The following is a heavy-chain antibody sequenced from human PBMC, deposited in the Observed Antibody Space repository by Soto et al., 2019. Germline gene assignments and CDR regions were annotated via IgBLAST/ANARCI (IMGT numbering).Heavy chain of an antibody. J-gene: IGHJ3*02. CDR3: ASNIAVAGTTGAFDI. D-gene: IGHD6-19*01. CDR2: INPSGGST. V-gene: IGHV1-46*03. Sequence: ASVKVSCKASGYTFTSYYMHWVRQAPGQGLEWMGIINPSGGSTSYAQKFQGRVTMTRDTSTSTVYMELSSLRSEDTAVYYCASNIAVAGTTGAFDIWGQGTMVTVSS. CDR1: GYTFTSYY.